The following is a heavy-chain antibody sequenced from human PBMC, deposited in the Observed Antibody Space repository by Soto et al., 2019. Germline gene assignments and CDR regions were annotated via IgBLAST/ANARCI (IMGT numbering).Heavy chain of an antibody. D-gene: IGHD5-18*01. V-gene: IGHV4-61*08. CDR1: GGSVSSGDYY. J-gene: IGHJ5*02. Sequence: PSETLSLTCTVSGGSVSSGDYYWTLIRQPPGKGLEWIGYVYYGGSTNYNPSLKSRVSISVETAKNQFSLKLSSVTAADTAVYYCARVTVDTYLIYWFDPWGQGILVTVSS. CDR3: ARVTVDTYLIYWFDP. CDR2: VYYGGST.